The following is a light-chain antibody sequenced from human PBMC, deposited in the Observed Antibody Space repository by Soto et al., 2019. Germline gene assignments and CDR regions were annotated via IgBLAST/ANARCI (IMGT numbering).Light chain of an antibody. J-gene: IGLJ2*01. CDR3: STYTSIVGV. CDR1: SIDVGGYKY. Sequence: QSVLTQPASVSGSPGQSITISCTETSIDVGGYKYVSWYQQHPGKAPKVIIYDVSNRPSGVPHRFSGSKSGNTASLTISGLQAEDEADYYCSTYTSIVGVFGGGTKVTVL. CDR2: DVS. V-gene: IGLV2-14*01.